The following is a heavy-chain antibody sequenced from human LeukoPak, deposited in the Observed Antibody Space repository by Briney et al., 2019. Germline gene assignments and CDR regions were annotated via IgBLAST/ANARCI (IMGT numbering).Heavy chain of an antibody. D-gene: IGHD2-15*01. CDR3: AKGRCSGGSCYGRGFDY. CDR1: GFTFSSYA. J-gene: IGHJ4*02. V-gene: IGHV3-23*01. CDR2: ISGSDGST. Sequence: GGSLRLSCAASGFTFSSYAMSWVRQAPGKGLEWVSAISGSDGSTYYADSVKGRFTISRDNSKSTLYLQMNSLRVEDTAVYYCAKGRCSGGSCYGRGFDYWGQGTLVTVSS.